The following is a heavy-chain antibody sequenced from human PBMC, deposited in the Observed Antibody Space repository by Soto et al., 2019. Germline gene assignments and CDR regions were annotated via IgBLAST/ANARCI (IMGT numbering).Heavy chain of an antibody. D-gene: IGHD5-18*01. Sequence: GGSLRLSCAASGFTFSSYGMHWVRQAPGKGLEWVAVVSYDGGDKKHADSVKGRFTISRDNSKNTLYLQMNSLRADDTAVYYCAKDRDTYGSAYIFDYWGQGTLVTVSS. CDR1: GFTFSSYG. J-gene: IGHJ4*02. CDR3: AKDRDTYGSAYIFDY. V-gene: IGHV3-30*18. CDR2: VSYDGGDK.